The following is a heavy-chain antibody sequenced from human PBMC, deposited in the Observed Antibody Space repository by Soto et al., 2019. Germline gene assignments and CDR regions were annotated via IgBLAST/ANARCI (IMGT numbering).Heavy chain of an antibody. CDR1: GYTFTSYD. CDR2: MNHNSGNT. D-gene: IGHD2-2*02. V-gene: IGHV1-8*01. CDR3: ARGFRVYCSSTSCYSPYFDY. Sequence: APVKVSCKPSGYTFTSYDITWVRQATGQGLEWMGWMNHNSGNTGYAQKFPGRVTMTRNTSISTAYMELSSLRSEDTAVYYCARGFRVYCSSTSCYSPYFDYWGQGTRVTVSS. J-gene: IGHJ4*02.